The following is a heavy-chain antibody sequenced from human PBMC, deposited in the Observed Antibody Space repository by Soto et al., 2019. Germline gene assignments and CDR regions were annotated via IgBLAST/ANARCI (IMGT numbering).Heavy chain of an antibody. Sequence: GGSLRLSCAASGFTFSNRAMSWVRRAPGKGLEWVSSISGSGGGTWYADSVKGRVTIARDNSKNTLYLPMNSLRDEDTAVYYYAKEVHGMDVWGQGTTVTVSS. CDR3: AKEVHGMDV. D-gene: IGHD3-10*01. J-gene: IGHJ6*02. CDR1: GFTFSNRA. V-gene: IGHV3-23*01. CDR2: ISGSGGGT.